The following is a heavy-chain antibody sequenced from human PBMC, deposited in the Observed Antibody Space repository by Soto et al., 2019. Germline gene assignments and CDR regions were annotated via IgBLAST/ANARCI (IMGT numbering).Heavy chain of an antibody. Sequence: GGSLRLSCAASGFTFSSYAMSWVRQAPGKGLEWVSAISGSGGSTYYAYSVKGRFTISTDNSKNTLYLQMNSLRVEDMAGYYSAKVTGTGIYYDYWGQGTLVTVPS. CDR3: AKVTGTGIYYDY. CDR2: ISGSGGST. D-gene: IGHD3-10*01. V-gene: IGHV3-23*01. J-gene: IGHJ4*02. CDR1: GFTFSSYA.